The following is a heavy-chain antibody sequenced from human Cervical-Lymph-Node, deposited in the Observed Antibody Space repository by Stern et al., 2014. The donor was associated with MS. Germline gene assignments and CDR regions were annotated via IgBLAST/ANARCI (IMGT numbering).Heavy chain of an antibody. CDR1: GFTFSDYA. CDR3: AKEESDYTSPYYFDT. D-gene: IGHD4-17*01. CDR2: ISGGGRRT. Sequence: VQLVESGGGLEQPGGSLRLSCAASGFTFSDYAINWVRQAPGKGLQWVSTISGGGRRTYYADSVKGRFTISRDNSKNTLYLQMISLRAEDTAVYYCAKEESDYTSPYYFDTWGQGTLVTVSS. V-gene: IGHV3-23*04. J-gene: IGHJ4*02.